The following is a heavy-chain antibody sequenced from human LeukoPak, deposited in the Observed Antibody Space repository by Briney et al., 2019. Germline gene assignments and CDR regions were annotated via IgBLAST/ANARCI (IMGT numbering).Heavy chain of an antibody. D-gene: IGHD3-16*02. CDR2: IIPIFGTA. J-gene: IGHJ4*02. CDR3: ARDRLEITFGGVIVASEKDLCFDY. CDR1: GGTFSSYA. Sequence: ASVKVSCKASGGTFSSYAINWVRQAPGQGLEWMGRIIPIFGTANYAQKFQGRVTITTDESTSTAYMELSSLRSEATAVYYCARDRLEITFGGVIVASEKDLCFDYWGQGTLVTVSS. V-gene: IGHV1-69*05.